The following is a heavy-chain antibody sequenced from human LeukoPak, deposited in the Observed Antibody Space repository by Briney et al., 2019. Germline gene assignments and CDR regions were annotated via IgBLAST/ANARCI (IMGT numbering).Heavy chain of an antibody. V-gene: IGHV3-23*01. Sequence: RGSLSLSCAASGFTFSSYAMSWVRQAPGKGLEWVSGISGSGGSTYYADSVKGRFTISRDNSKNTLYLQMNSLRAEDTAVYYCAKDGYSYGSNYLDYWGQGTLVTVSS. J-gene: IGHJ4*02. D-gene: IGHD5-18*01. CDR3: AKDGYSYGSNYLDY. CDR2: ISGSGGST. CDR1: GFTFSSYA.